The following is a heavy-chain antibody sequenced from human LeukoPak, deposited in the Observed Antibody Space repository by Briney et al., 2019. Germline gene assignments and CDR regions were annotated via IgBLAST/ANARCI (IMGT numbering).Heavy chain of an antibody. CDR3: ARDRDYAFDY. CDR1: GFTLSSYS. CDR2: MNSDWYSNTI. V-gene: IGHV3-48*02. D-gene: IGHD4-17*01. J-gene: IGHJ4*02. Sequence: AGGSLRLSCAASGFTLSSYSMNWVRQAPGKGLEWISYMNSDWYSNTIYYGDTVKGRFTISRDNAKNSLYLQMNSLRDEDTAVYYCARDRDYAFDYWGQGTLVTVSS.